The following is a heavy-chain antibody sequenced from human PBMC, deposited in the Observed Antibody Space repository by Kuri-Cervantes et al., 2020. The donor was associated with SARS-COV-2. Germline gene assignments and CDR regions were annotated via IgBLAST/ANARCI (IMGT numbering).Heavy chain of an antibody. CDR2: INEDGSEK. J-gene: IGHJ4*02. CDR1: GFMFSRYW. CDR3: ARDRGEDIVVVVAASAYDY. V-gene: IGHV3-7*01. Sequence: LSLTCAASGFMFSRYWMSWVRQAPGKGLEWVANINEDGSEKYYVDSVKGRFTISRDNAKNSLYLQMNSLRAEDTAVYYCARDRGEDIVVVVAASAYDYWGQGTLVTVSS. D-gene: IGHD2-15*01.